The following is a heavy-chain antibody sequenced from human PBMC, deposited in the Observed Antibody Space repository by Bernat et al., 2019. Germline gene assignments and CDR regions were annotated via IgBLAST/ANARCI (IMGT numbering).Heavy chain of an antibody. Sequence: QVQLVQSGAEVKKPGSSVKVSCKASGGTFSSYAISWVRQAPGQGLEWMGGIIPIFGTANYAQKFQGRVTITADESTSTAYMELSSLRSEDTAVYYCARSPVLYGDYPYYFDYWGQGTLVTVSS. CDR1: GGTFSSYA. CDR2: IIPIFGTA. V-gene: IGHV1-69*01. D-gene: IGHD4-17*01. CDR3: ARSPVLYGDYPYYFDY. J-gene: IGHJ4*02.